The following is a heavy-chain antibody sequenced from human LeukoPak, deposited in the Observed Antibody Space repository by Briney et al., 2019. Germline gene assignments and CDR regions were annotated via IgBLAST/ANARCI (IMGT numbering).Heavy chain of an antibody. CDR1: GYTFTGYY. CDR2: INPNSGGT. V-gene: IGHV1-2*02. J-gene: IGHJ5*02. D-gene: IGHD3-10*01. Sequence: GASVKVSCKASGYTFTGYYMHWVRQAPGQGLEWMGWINPNSGGTNYAQKFQGRVTMTRDTSISTAYMELSRPRSDDTAVYYCARAGGYYGSGSYYNWFDPWGQGTLVTVSS. CDR3: ARAGGYYGSGSYYNWFDP.